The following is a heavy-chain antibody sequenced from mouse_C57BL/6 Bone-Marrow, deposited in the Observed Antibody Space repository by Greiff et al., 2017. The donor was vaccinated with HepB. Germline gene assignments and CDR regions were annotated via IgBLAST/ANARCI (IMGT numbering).Heavy chain of an antibody. D-gene: IGHD1-1*01. V-gene: IGHV1-64*01. CDR2: IHPNSGST. Sequence: VQLQQPGAELVKPGASVKLSCKASGYTFTSYWMHWVKQRPGQGLEWIGMIHPNSGSTNYNEKFKSKATLTVDKSSSTAYMQLSSLTSEDSAVYYCALYGSSYEGWFAYWGQGTLVTVSA. J-gene: IGHJ3*01. CDR3: ALYGSSYEGWFAY. CDR1: GYTFTSYW.